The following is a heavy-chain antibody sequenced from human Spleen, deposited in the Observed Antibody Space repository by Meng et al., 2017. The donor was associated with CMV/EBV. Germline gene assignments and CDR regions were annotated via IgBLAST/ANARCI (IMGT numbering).Heavy chain of an antibody. V-gene: IGHV3-23*01. Sequence: GESLKISCAASGFTFSSYAMIWVRQAPGKGLEWVSAISGSGGSTYYADSVKGRFTISRDNSKSALYLQMNTLRAEDTAVYYCASSGYYYVGGLDVWGQGTTVTVSS. CDR1: GFTFSSYA. CDR2: ISGSGGST. J-gene: IGHJ6*02. D-gene: IGHD3-22*01. CDR3: ASSGYYYVGGLDV.